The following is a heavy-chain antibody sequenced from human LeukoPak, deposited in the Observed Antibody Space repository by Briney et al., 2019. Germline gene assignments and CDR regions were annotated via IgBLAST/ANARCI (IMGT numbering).Heavy chain of an antibody. V-gene: IGHV1-69*13. D-gene: IGHD3-9*01. Sequence: ASVKVSCKASGGTFSSYAISWVRQAPGQGLEWMGGIIPIFGTANYAQKFQGRVTITADESTSTAYMEPSSLRSEDTAVYYCAREHYDILTGYYGAARGIDYWGQGTLVTVSS. J-gene: IGHJ4*02. CDR3: AREHYDILTGYYGAARGIDY. CDR1: GGTFSSYA. CDR2: IIPIFGTA.